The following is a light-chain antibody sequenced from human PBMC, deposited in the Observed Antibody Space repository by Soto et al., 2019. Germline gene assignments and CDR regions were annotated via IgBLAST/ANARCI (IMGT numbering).Light chain of an antibody. CDR2: WAS. CDR3: QQYYSTPHT. Sequence: DIVMTQSPDSLAVSLGERATINCKSSQSVLYSSNNKNYLAWYQQKPGQPPKLLIYWASTRESGVPDRFSGSGSGTDFTLTISRLQAEDVAVYYCQQYYSTPHTFGQGTKVEIK. J-gene: IGKJ1*01. V-gene: IGKV4-1*01. CDR1: QSVLYSSNNKNY.